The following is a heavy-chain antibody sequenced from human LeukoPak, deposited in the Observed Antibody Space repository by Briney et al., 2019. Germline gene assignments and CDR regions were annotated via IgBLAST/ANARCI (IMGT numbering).Heavy chain of an antibody. CDR2: INPSGGST. CDR3: ARWTGTTGLDY. V-gene: IGHV1-46*01. D-gene: IGHD1-1*01. J-gene: IGHJ4*02. CDR1: GYTFTGYY. Sequence: GASVKVSCKASGYTFTGYYMHWVRQAPGQGLEWMGIINPSGGSTTYAQKFRDRVTMTRDTSTTTVYMELSSLKSEDTAVYYCARWTGTTGLDYWGQGTLVTVSS.